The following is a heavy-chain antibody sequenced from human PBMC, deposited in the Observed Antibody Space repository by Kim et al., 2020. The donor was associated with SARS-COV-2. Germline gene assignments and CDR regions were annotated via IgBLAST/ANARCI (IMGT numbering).Heavy chain of an antibody. CDR1: EYTFTAYT. D-gene: IGHD1-26*01. CDR2: INPGNGNT. CDR3: ARGGSGTYFNYFDY. Sequence: ASVKVSCKASEYTFTAYTMHWVRQAPGQSLECMGWINPGNGNTKYSQKFQGRVTITSDTSANTAYMELSSLTSEDTAVYFCARGGSGTYFNYFDYWGQG. V-gene: IGHV1-3*01. J-gene: IGHJ4*02.